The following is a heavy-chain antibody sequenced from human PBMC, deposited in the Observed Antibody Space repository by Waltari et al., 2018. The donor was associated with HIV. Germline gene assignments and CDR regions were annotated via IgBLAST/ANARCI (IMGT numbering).Heavy chain of an antibody. CDR2: INHSGST. Sequence: QVQLQQWGAGLLKPSETLSLTCAVYGGSFSGYYWSWIRQPPGKGLEWIGEINHSGSTNYNPSLKSRVTISVDTSKNQFSLKLSSVTAADTAVYYCARGRTTVVTRDYYFDYWGQGTLVTVSS. V-gene: IGHV4-34*01. J-gene: IGHJ4*02. D-gene: IGHD4-17*01. CDR1: GGSFSGYY. CDR3: ARGRTTVVTRDYYFDY.